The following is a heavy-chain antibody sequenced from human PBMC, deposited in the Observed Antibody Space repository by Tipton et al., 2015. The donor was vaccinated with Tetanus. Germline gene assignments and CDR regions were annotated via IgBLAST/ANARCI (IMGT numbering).Heavy chain of an antibody. Sequence: SLRLSCAASGFTSGFTFSNAWMSWVRQAPGKGLEWVGRIKSKTDGGTIDYAAPVKGRFTLSSDDSKDTLYLQMSDLQTGDAAVYYCTTSGPGAFGGGYWGQGTLVTVSS. CDR1: GFTFSNAW. D-gene: IGHD3-16*01. CDR2: IKSKTDGGTI. J-gene: IGHJ4*02. CDR3: TTSGPGAFGGGY. V-gene: IGHV3-15*01.